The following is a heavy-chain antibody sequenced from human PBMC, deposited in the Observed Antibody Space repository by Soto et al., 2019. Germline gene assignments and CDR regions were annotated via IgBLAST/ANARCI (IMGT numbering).Heavy chain of an antibody. J-gene: IGHJ3*02. CDR3: ARDKTTMTTVSVPGRGNAFDI. CDR1: GFTFSSYG. D-gene: IGHD4-17*01. V-gene: IGHV3-33*01. Sequence: QVQLVESGGGVVQPGRSLRLSCAASGFTFSSYGMHWVRQAPGKGLEWVAVIWYDGSNKYYADSVKGRFTISRDNSKSTLYLQMNSLRAEDTAVYYCARDKTTMTTVSVPGRGNAFDIWGQGTMVTVSS. CDR2: IWYDGSNK.